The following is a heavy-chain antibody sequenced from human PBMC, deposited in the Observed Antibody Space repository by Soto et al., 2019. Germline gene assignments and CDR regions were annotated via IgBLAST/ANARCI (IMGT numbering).Heavy chain of an antibody. V-gene: IGHV4-4*02. CDR2: IYHSGST. D-gene: IGHD1-1*01. CDR1: GGSISSSNW. Sequence: SETLSLTCAVSGGSISSSNWWSWVRQPPGKGLEWIGEIYHSGSTNYNPSLKSRVTISVDKSKNQFSLKLSSVTAADTAVYYCARDRNDGYYYYGMDVWGQGTTVTVSS. CDR3: ARDRNDGYYYYGMDV. J-gene: IGHJ6*02.